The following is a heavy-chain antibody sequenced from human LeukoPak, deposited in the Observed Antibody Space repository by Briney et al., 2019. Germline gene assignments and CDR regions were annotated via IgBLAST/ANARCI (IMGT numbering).Heavy chain of an antibody. Sequence: GGSLRLSCGASGFSFSSFAMHWVRQAPGKGLEWVAVNKYYADSVKGRFTISRDNSKNTVYLQMNSLRAEDTAVYYCAKGSGGYSGSGSPHFDSRGQGTLVAVSS. CDR1: GFSFSSFA. D-gene: IGHD3-10*01. J-gene: IGHJ4*02. CDR2: NK. V-gene: IGHV3-33*06. CDR3: AKGSGGYSGSGSPHFDS.